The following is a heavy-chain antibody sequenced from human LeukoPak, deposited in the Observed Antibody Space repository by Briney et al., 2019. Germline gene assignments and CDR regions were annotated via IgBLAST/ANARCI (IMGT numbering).Heavy chain of an antibody. CDR2: INHSGST. V-gene: IGHV4-34*01. D-gene: IGHD3-10*01. CDR1: GGSFSGYY. CDR3: ARFNTMVRGVTQYYYGMDV. Sequence: PSETLSLTCAVYGGSFSGYYWSWIRQPPGKGLEWIGVINHSGSTNYNPSLKSRVTISVDTSKNQFSLKLSSVTAADTAVYYCARFNTMVRGVTQYYYGMDVWGKGTTVTVSS. J-gene: IGHJ6*04.